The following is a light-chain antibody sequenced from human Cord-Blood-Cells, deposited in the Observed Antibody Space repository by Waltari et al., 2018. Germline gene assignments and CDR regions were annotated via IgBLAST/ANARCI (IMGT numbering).Light chain of an antibody. CDR1: KLGDKY. CDR2: QDS. V-gene: IGLV3-1*01. CDR3: CSYAGSYNWV. J-gene: IGLJ3*02. Sequence: SYELTQPPSVSVSPGQTASITCSGDKLGDKYACWYQQKPGQSPVLVIYQDSKRPSGVPDRFSGSKSGNTASLTISGLQAEDEADYYCCSYAGSYNWVFGGGTKLTVL.